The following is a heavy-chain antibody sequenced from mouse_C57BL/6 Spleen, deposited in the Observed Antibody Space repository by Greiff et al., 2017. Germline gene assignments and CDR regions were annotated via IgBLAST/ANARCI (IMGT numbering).Heavy chain of an antibody. CDR3: AISNWHFDY. D-gene: IGHD4-1*01. CDR1: GFTFSSYA. V-gene: IGHV5-4*01. CDR2: LSDGGSYT. Sequence: EVQLVESGGGLVKPGGSLKLSCAASGFTFSSYAMSWVSQTPEQRLEWVATLSDGGSYTYYPDNVKGRFTIARDNAKNNLYLQMSHLKYEYTAMYYCAISNWHFDYWGQGTTLTVSS. J-gene: IGHJ2*01.